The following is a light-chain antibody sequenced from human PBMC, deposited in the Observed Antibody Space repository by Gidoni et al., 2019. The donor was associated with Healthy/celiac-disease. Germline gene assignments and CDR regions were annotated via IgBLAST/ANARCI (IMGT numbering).Light chain of an antibody. CDR2: AAS. Sequence: DIQMTQSPSSLSASGGDRVTITCRASQSISSYLNWYQQKPGKAPKLLIYAASSLQSGVPSRFSCSGSGTDFTLTISSLQPEDFATYYCQQSYSTPPWTFGQGTKVEIK. CDR1: QSISSY. J-gene: IGKJ1*01. CDR3: QQSYSTPPWT. V-gene: IGKV1-39*01.